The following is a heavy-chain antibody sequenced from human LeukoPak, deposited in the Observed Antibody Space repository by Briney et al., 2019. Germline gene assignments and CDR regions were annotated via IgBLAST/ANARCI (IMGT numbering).Heavy chain of an antibody. D-gene: IGHD3-3*01. CDR1: GYSISSGYY. J-gene: IGHJ5*02. CDR2: IYHSGST. V-gene: IGHV4-38-2*02. CDR3: AREGYDFWSGYSGPAQNWFDP. Sequence: SETLSLTCTVSGYSISSGYYWGWIRQPPGKGLEWIGSIYHSGSTYYNPSLKSRVTISVDTSKNQFSLKLSSVTAADTAVYYCAREGYDFWSGYSGPAQNWFDPWGQGTLVTVSS.